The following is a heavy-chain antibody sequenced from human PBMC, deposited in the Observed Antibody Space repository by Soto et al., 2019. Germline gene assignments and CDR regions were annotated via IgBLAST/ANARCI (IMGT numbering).Heavy chain of an antibody. CDR3: ATGANFYYDTSRY. CDR1: GFTFSIYA. CDR2: MSPNGNNQ. J-gene: IGHJ4*02. V-gene: IGHV3-30-3*01. D-gene: IGHD3-22*01. Sequence: PGGSQRLSCAAPGFTFSIYALHWVRQAPGKGLEWVAVMSPNGNNQYYAGSVKGRFTISRDTSKSTLYLQMTSLRPDDTAVYYCATGANFYYDTSRYWGQGTLVTVSS.